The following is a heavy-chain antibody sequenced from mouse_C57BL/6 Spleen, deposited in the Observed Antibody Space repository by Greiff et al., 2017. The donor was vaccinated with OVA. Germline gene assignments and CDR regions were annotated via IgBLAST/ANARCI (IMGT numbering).Heavy chain of an antibody. V-gene: IGHV14-4*01. CDR2: IDPENGDT. CDR1: GFNIKDDY. CDR3: NTGVKRYFDV. D-gene: IGHD2-2*01. J-gene: IGHJ1*03. Sequence: VQLKQSGAELVRPGASVKLSCTASGFNIKDDYMHWVKQRPEQGLEWIGWIDPENGDTEYASKFQGKATITAVTSSNTAYLQLSSLTSEDTAVYYCNTGVKRYFDVWGTGTTVTVSS.